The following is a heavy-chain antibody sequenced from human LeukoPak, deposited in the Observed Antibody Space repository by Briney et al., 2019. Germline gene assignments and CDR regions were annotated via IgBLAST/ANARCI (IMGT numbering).Heavy chain of an antibody. Sequence: PGGSLRLSCAASGFTFRDYYMGWIRQAPGKGLESISYISDSGSTINYADSVKGRFTISRDNAKNSLYLQMNSLRAEDTAVYYCARASYDILTGYQYYFDYWGQGTLVTVSP. CDR3: ARASYDILTGYQYYFDY. J-gene: IGHJ4*02. D-gene: IGHD3-9*01. CDR2: ISDSGSTI. V-gene: IGHV3-11*04. CDR1: GFTFRDYY.